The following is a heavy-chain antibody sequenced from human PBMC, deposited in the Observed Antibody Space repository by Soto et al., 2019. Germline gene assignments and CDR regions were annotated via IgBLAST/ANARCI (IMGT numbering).Heavy chain of an antibody. CDR1: GYTFTSYG. CDR3: ARDRAAGYKNYYGMDV. Sequence: QVQLVQSGAEVKKPGASVKVSCKASGYTFTSYGISWVRQAPGQGLEWMGWISAYNCNTNYAQKLQGRVTMTTDTSTSTAYMELRRLRSDDTAVYYCARDRAAGYKNYYGMDVWGQGTTVTVSS. J-gene: IGHJ6*02. V-gene: IGHV1-18*01. CDR2: ISAYNCNT. D-gene: IGHD1-20*01.